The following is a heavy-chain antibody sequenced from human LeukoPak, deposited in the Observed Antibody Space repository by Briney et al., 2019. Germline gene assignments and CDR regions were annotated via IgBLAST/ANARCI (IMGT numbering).Heavy chain of an antibody. CDR3: ASYQYSSSSFDY. Sequence: GGSLRLSCAASGFTFSSYWMQWVRQAPGKGLVWVSRVNTDGRTTNYADSVRGRFTISRDNAENTLYLQMNSLRVEDTAVYYCASYQYSSSSFDYWGQGTLVTVSS. V-gene: IGHV3-74*01. CDR1: GFTFSSYW. J-gene: IGHJ4*02. D-gene: IGHD6-6*01. CDR2: VNTDGRTT.